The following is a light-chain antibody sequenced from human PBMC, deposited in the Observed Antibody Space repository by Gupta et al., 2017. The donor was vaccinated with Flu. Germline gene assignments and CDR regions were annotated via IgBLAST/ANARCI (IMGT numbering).Light chain of an antibody. CDR2: EVT. Sequence: TSDVGDFNFVSWYQQFPGNAPQLVIYEVTNRPSGTSHRFSGSRSATAAFLTISGLQADDEADYYCALYTRVKSYVFGSGTRVSV. V-gene: IGLV2-14*01. J-gene: IGLJ1*01. CDR3: ALYTRVKSYV. CDR1: TSDVGDFNF.